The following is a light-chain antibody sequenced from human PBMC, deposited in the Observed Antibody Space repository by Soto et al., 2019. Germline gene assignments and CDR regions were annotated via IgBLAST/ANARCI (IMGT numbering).Light chain of an antibody. J-gene: IGKJ1*01. CDR1: QGISSW. CDR2: GAS. Sequence: DLQMTQSPSSVSASVGDRVTITCRASQGISSWLAWYQQKPGKAPKLLIYGASSLESGVHTMFSVSCSGTDFTLTSSTLQPEDFATYYCQQANSSPATFGQGTKVEIK. CDR3: QQANSSPAT. V-gene: IGKV1D-12*01.